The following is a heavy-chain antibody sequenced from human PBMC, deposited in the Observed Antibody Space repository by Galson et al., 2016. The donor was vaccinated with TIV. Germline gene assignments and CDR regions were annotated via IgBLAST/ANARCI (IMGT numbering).Heavy chain of an antibody. CDR2: ISWNGDAM. V-gene: IGHV3-9*01. J-gene: IGHJ5*01. Sequence: SLRLSCAASGFTFGEYGMHWVRQAPGKGLEWVSGISWNGDAMDYADSVRGRFTIFRDNAKNSLYLEMNSLRTDDTAFYYCAKVPFTDSSSGWFDFWGHGTLVTVSS. D-gene: IGHD6-19*01. CDR1: GFTFGEYG. CDR3: AKVPFTDSSSGWFDF.